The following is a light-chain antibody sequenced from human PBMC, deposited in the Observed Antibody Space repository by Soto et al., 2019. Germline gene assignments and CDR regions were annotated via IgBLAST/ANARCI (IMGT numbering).Light chain of an antibody. CDR3: QHFGSSRGT. CDR1: QSVSSSH. CDR2: DAS. V-gene: IGKV3-20*01. Sequence: EIVLTHSPGTLALSPCERATLSFRASQSVSSSHLAWYQQKPGQAPRLLIYDASNRATGIPDRFSGSGSGTDFTLTISRLEPEDFAVYYCQHFGSSRGTFGQGTKVDIK. J-gene: IGKJ1*01.